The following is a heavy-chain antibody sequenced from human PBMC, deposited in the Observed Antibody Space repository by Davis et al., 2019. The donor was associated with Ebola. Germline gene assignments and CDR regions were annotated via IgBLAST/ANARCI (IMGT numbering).Heavy chain of an antibody. J-gene: IGHJ4*02. CDR1: GGTFSSYA. CDR2: IIPIFGTA. Sequence: AASVKFSCKAPGGTFSSYAISWVRQAPGQGLEWMGGIIPIFGTANYAQKFQGRVTITADESTSTAYMELSSLRSEDTAVYYCARNGYNHGFDYWGQGTLVTVSS. CDR3: ARNGYNHGFDY. D-gene: IGHD5-24*01. V-gene: IGHV1-69*13.